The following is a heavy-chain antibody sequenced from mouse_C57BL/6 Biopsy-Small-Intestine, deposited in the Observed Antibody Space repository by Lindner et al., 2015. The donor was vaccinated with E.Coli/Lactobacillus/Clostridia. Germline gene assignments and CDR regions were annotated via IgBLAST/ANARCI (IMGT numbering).Heavy chain of an antibody. CDR2: INPSTGVT. CDR3: ARLAYYRYDAFDY. D-gene: IGHD2-14*01. CDR1: GYSFTGYY. V-gene: IGHV1-42*01. Sequence: VQLQESGPELVKPGASVKMSCKASGYSFTGYYMHWVKQSPEKSLEWIGDINPSTGVTSYNQKFRAKATLTVDKSSSTAYMQLKSLTSEDSAVYYCARLAYYRYDAFDYWGQGTTLTVSS. J-gene: IGHJ2*01.